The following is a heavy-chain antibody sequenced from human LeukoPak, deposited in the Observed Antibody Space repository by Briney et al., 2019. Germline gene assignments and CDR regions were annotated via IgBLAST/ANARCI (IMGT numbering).Heavy chain of an antibody. J-gene: IGHJ6*02. CDR3: AKGVVAATNAAYYGMDV. V-gene: IGHV3-30*18. Sequence: GRSLRLSCAASGFTFSNYGMHWVRQAPGKGLEWVAVISYNESDKYYADSVKGRFTISRDNSKNTLYLQMNSLRPEDTAVYYCAKGVVAATNAAYYGMDVWGQGTTVTVSS. CDR1: GFTFSNYG. D-gene: IGHD2-15*01. CDR2: ISYNESDK.